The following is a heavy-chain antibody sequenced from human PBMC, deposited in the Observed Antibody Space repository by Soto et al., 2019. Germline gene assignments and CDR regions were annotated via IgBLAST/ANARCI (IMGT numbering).Heavy chain of an antibody. CDR3: ARSRITMIVAFDY. V-gene: IGHV3-48*02. D-gene: IGHD3-22*01. CDR1: GFSFNFYV. CDR2: ISSSSSTI. J-gene: IGHJ4*02. Sequence: PGGSLRLSCAASGFSFNFYVMNWVRQAPGKGLEWVSYISSSSSTIYYADSVKGRFTISRDNAKNSLYLQMNSLRDEDTAVYYCARSRITMIVAFDYWGQGTLVTVSS.